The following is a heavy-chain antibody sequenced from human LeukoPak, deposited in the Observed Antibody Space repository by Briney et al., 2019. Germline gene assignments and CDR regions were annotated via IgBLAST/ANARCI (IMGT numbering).Heavy chain of an antibody. CDR2: IIPILGIA. CDR3: ALYYYGSGSYWDAFDI. J-gene: IGHJ3*02. Sequence: SVKVSCKTSGYRFTSYGISWVRQAPGQGLEWMGRIIPILGIASYAQKFQGRVTITADKSTSTAYMELSSLRSEDTAVYYCALYYYGSGSYWDAFDIWGQGTMVTVSS. CDR1: GYRFTSYG. D-gene: IGHD3-10*01. V-gene: IGHV1-69*04.